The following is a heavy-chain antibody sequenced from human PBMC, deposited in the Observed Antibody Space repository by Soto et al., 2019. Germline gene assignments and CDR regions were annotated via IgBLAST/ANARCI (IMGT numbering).Heavy chain of an antibody. CDR2: ISYEGSNK. J-gene: IGHJ4*02. CDR1: GFAFSSYG. D-gene: IGHD2-15*01. V-gene: IGHV3-30*18. Sequence: QVQLVESGGGVVQPGRSLRLSCAASGFAFSSYGMHWVRQAPARGLEWVAVISYEGSNKYYAKSGKGRFTISRDNSKNTPYLQTNSLRAEDTAVYYCANDIGYGSGGSCPDYWGQGTLVTVSS. CDR3: ANDIGYGSGGSCPDY.